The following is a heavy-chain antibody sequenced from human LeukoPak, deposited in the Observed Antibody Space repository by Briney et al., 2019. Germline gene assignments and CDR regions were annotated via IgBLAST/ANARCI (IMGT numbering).Heavy chain of an antibody. D-gene: IGHD3-16*01. J-gene: IGHJ2*01. CDR3: ARLKLGAYFDL. CDR2: IFYNGIT. Sequence: PSETLSLTCSVSGGSISPYYWSWIRQPPGQGLEWIGHIFYNGITTYNPSLRGRVTMSVDTSYNHFSLKLSSVTAADTAMYYCARLKLGAYFDLWGRGTLVTVSS. CDR1: GGSISPYY. V-gene: IGHV4-59*08.